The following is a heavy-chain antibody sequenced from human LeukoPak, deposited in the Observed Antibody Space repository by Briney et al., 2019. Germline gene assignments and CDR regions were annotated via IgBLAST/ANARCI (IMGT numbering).Heavy chain of an antibody. J-gene: IGHJ1*01. Sequence: ASVTVSCKATGSTFTGYYMHWERQAPGQGLEWMGLINPNSGATNYAQHFQGRVTMTRDNSCSTAFLVEIKLMSDATAVYYCAEILTAMVLSHLGYFQHGGEGSLVTVSS. CDR3: AEILTAMVLSHLGYFQH. V-gene: IGHV1-2*02. CDR1: GSTFTGYY. CDR2: INPNSGAT. D-gene: IGHD5-18*01.